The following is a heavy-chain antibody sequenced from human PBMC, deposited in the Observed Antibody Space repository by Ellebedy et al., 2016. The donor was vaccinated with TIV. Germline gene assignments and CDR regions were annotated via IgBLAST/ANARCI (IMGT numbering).Heavy chain of an antibody. CDR2: INPSGGST. CDR3: ARGLKGSWRSVIGNNYYYYGMDV. V-gene: IGHV1-46*04. Sequence: AASVKVSCKASGYTFTSYYMHWVRQAPGQGLEWMGIINPSGGSTSYAQKLQGRVTMTRDTSTSTVYMELSSLRSEDTAVYYCARGLKGSWRSVIGNNYYYYGMDVWGQGTTVTVSS. J-gene: IGHJ6*02. CDR1: GYTFTSYY. D-gene: IGHD6-13*01.